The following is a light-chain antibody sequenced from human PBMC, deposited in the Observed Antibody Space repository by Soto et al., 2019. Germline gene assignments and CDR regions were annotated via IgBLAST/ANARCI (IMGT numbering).Light chain of an antibody. CDR1: QSINRNY. Sequence: EIVLTQSPDTLSLSPGERATLSCRASQSINRNYLAWYQQKPGQTPRLLIYGASSRATGIPDRFSGSGSGTDFTLTISRLEPEDFAVYYCQQYGSSPLTFGGGTKVDIK. J-gene: IGKJ4*01. CDR2: GAS. CDR3: QQYGSSPLT. V-gene: IGKV3-20*01.